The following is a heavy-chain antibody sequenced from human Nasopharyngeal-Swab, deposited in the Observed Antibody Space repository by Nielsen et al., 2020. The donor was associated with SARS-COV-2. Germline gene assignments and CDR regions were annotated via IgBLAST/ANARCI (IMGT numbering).Heavy chain of an antibody. CDR2: ISSSSSTI. CDR3: ANRRGSSWHPYCFDY. J-gene: IGHJ4*02. Sequence: GESLKISCAASGFIFSDYSMNWVRQAPGKGLEWVSHISSSSSTIYYADSVKGRFTITRDNAKNSLYLQMDSLRAEDTAVYYCANRRGSSWHPYCFDYWGQGTLVTVSS. D-gene: IGHD6-13*01. CDR1: GFIFSDYS. V-gene: IGHV3-48*01.